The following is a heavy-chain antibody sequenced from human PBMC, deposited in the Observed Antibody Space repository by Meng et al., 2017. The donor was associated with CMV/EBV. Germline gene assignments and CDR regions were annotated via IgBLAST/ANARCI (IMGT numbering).Heavy chain of an antibody. CDR2: IYYSGGT. Sequence: QLQPQESGPGLAKPSETLSLPCTSVGGSISSSSYYWGWIRQPPGKGLEWIGSIYYSGGTYYNPSLKSRVTISVDTSKNQFSLKLSSVTAADTAVYYCARDSAVAGVVDYWGQGTLVTVSS. D-gene: IGHD6-19*01. CDR1: GGSISSSSYY. CDR3: ARDSAVAGVVDY. V-gene: IGHV4-39*07. J-gene: IGHJ4*02.